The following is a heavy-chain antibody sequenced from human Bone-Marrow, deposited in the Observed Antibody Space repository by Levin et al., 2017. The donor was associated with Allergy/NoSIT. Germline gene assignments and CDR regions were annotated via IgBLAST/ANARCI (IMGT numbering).Heavy chain of an antibody. CDR3: ARTMGRRITDLDY. J-gene: IGHJ4*02. CDR2: IYHSGYT. Sequence: RSQTLSLTCAVSSFSINTDNYWGWIRQPPGKGLEWIGSIYHSGYTYHNPSLKSRVTILVDTSKNQFSLNLSSVTAADSAVYYCARTMGRRITDLDYWGQGTLVTVSS. V-gene: IGHV4-38-2*01. CDR1: SFSINTDNY. D-gene: IGHD3-10*01.